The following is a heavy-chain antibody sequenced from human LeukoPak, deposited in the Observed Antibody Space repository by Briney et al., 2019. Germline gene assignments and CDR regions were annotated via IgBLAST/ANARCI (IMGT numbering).Heavy chain of an antibody. V-gene: IGHV4-34*01. CDR3: ASSELELYYFDY. J-gene: IGHJ4*02. CDR2: INHSGST. CDR1: GGSFSGYY. D-gene: IGHD1-7*01. Sequence: SETLSLTCAVYGGSFSGYYRSWIRQPPGKGLEWIGEINHSGSTNYNPSLKSRVTISVDTSKNQFSLKLSSVTAADTAVYYCASSELELYYFDYWGQGTLVTVSS.